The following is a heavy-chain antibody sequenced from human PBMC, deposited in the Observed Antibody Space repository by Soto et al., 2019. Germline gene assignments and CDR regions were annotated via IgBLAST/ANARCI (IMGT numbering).Heavy chain of an antibody. Sequence: SETLSLTCTVSGSSINNNHSCWGWERQPPGKGLEWIGSISYSGTTYFNPSLKSRVVKSVDTSRNQFSLRLTSVTAADTAVYYCARAIQLLYDYDSSGYYSHFDYWGQGTLVT. CDR2: ISYSGTT. V-gene: IGHV4-39*01. CDR1: GSSINNNHSC. J-gene: IGHJ4*02. CDR3: ARAIQLLYDYDSSGYYSHFDY. D-gene: IGHD3-22*01.